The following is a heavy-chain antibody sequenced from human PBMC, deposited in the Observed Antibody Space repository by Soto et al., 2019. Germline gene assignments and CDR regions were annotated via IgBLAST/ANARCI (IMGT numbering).Heavy chain of an antibody. CDR3: ARASGFCNGGGRPMGAFDI. CDR2: VYTSGST. V-gene: IGHV4-4*07. Sequence: SETLSLTCTVSGGSIINYYWSWIRQPAGKGLEWIGRVYTSGSTNYNPSLKSRVTMSVDTSRNQFSLKLSSVTAADTAVYYCARASGFCNGGGRPMGAFDIWGQGTMVTVSS. D-gene: IGHD2-8*02. J-gene: IGHJ3*02. CDR1: GGSIINYY.